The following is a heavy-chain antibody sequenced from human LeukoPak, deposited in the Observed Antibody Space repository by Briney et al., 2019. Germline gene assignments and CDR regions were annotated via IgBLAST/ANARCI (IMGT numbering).Heavy chain of an antibody. CDR1: GYTFTSYY. J-gene: IGHJ3*02. CDR2: INPSGGST. V-gene: IGHV1-46*01. CDR3: AREPNDYYGSGPHAFDI. Sequence: ASVKVSCKASGYTFTSYYMHWVRQAPGQGLEWMGIINPSGGSTSYAQKFQGRVTMTRDTSTSTVYKELSSLRSEDTAVYYCAREPNDYYGSGPHAFDIWGQGTMVTVSS. D-gene: IGHD3-10*01.